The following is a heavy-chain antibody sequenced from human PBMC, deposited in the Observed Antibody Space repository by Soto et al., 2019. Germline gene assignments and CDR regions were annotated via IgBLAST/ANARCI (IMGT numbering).Heavy chain of an antibody. J-gene: IGHJ5*02. Sequence: EVQLVESGGGLVQPGGSLRLSCAASGFIFSDYDMHWVRQGTGGGLEWVAAIGTLSDTFYADSVKGRFTISRENAKNFLYLPMDSLRGGGAAWYHWARQAARWAGGGGWFDPWGQGTLVTVSS. D-gene: IGHD3-16*01. CDR3: ARQAARWAGGGGWFDP. CDR1: GFIFSDYD. CDR2: IGTLSDT. V-gene: IGHV3-13*01.